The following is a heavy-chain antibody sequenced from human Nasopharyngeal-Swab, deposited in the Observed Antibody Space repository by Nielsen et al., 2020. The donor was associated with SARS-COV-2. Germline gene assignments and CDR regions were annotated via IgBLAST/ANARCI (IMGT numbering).Heavy chain of an antibody. J-gene: IGHJ4*02. V-gene: IGHV3-23*01. CDR2: ISDDGDTT. CDR3: AKDMGSNSYYFDS. CDR1: QFTLANYP. Sequence: GESLKISCDFSQFTLANYPMAWVRQAPGKGLEWVSYISDDGDTTSYADSVKGRFSVSRDNSKNTMWLQMNGLRPEDTALYYCAKDMGSNSYYFDSWGQGTLVAVSS. D-gene: IGHD6-13*01.